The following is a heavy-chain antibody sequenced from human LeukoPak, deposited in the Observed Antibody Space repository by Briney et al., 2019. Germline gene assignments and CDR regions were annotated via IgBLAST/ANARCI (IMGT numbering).Heavy chain of an antibody. Sequence: SVTVSCKASGGTFSSYAISWVRQAPGQGLAWMGGIIPIFGTANYAQKFQGRVTITTDESTSTAYMELSSLRSEDTAVYYCARGGSAWLLLGYFDYWGQGTLVTVSS. J-gene: IGHJ4*02. CDR3: ARGGSAWLLLGYFDY. V-gene: IGHV1-69*05. D-gene: IGHD3-22*01. CDR1: GGTFSSYA. CDR2: IIPIFGTA.